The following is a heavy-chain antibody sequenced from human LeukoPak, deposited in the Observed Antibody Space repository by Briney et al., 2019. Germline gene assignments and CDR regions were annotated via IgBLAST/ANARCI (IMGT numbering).Heavy chain of an antibody. J-gene: IGHJ4*02. CDR1: GFTFSSYA. D-gene: IGHD3-9*01. V-gene: IGHV3-30*04. CDR2: ISYDGGNK. Sequence: GGSLRLSCAASGFTFSSYAMHWVRQAPGKGLEWVAVISYDGGNKYYADSVKGRFTISRDNSKNTLYLQMNSLRAEDTAVYYCARAGVILTGYYTYYFDYWGQGTLVTVSS. CDR3: ARAGVILTGYYTYYFDY.